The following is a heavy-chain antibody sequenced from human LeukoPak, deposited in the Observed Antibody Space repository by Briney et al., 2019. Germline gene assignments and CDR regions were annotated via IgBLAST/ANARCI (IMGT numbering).Heavy chain of an antibody. D-gene: IGHD2-2*01. Sequence: SETLSLTCTVSGGSISSSSYYWGWIRQPPGKGLEGIGSIYYSGSTYYNPSLKSRVTISVDTSKNQFSLKLSSVTAADTAVYYCASTDCSSTSCYSHRFDYWGQGTLVTVSS. V-gene: IGHV4-39*01. CDR3: ASTDCSSTSCYSHRFDY. CDR2: IYYSGST. CDR1: GGSISSSSYY. J-gene: IGHJ4*02.